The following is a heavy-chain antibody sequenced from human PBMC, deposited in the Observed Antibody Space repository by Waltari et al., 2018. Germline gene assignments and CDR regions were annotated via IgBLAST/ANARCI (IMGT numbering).Heavy chain of an antibody. J-gene: IGHJ4*02. D-gene: IGHD6-19*01. CDR2: INAGNGNT. CDR3: AREPGIAVAAGFDY. CDR1: GYTFTRYA. Sequence: QVQLVQSGAEVKKPGASVKVSCKASGYTFTRYAMHWVRQAPGQRLEWMGWINAGNGNTKYSQKFQGRVTITRETSASTAYIELSSLRSEDTAVYYCAREPGIAVAAGFDYWGQGTLVTVSS. V-gene: IGHV1-3*01.